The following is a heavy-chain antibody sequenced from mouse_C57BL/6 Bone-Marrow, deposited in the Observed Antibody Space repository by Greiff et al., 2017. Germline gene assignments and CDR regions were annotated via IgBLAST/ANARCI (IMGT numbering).Heavy chain of an antibody. CDR2: IDPSASYT. CDR1: GYTFTSYW. V-gene: IGHV1-69*01. J-gene: IGHJ4*01. D-gene: IGHD4-1*01. CDR3: ARSNWDPYYAMDY. Sequence: VQLQQPGAELVMPGASVKLSCKASGYTFTSYWMHWVKQRPGQGLEWIGEIDPSASYTNYNQKFKGKSTLTVDKSSSTAYMQLSSLTSEDSAVYYCARSNWDPYYAMDYWGQGTSVTVSS.